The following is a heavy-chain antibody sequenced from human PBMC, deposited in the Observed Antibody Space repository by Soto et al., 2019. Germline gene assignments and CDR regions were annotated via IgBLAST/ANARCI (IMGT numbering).Heavy chain of an antibody. CDR3: AREPYDYIWGSYRPYYFDY. CDR2: INHSGST. D-gene: IGHD3-16*02. J-gene: IGHJ4*02. V-gene: IGHV4-34*01. CDR1: GGSFSGYY. Sequence: QVRLQQWGAGLLKPSETLSLTCAVYGGSFSGYYWSWIRQPPGKGLEWIGEINHSGSTNYNPSLKSRVTISVDTSKNQFSLKLSSVTAADTAVYYCAREPYDYIWGSYRPYYFDYWGQGTLVTVSS.